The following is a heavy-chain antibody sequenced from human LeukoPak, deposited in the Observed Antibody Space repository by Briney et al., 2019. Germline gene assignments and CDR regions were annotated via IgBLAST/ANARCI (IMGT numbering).Heavy chain of an antibody. D-gene: IGHD6-13*01. Sequence: NTSETLSLTCAVYGGSFSGYYWSWIRQPPGKGLEWIGEINHSGSTNYNPSLKSRVTISVDTSKNQFSLKLSSVTAADTAVYYCARAPRKRIAAAGTVYYDMDVWGQGTTVTVSS. CDR3: ARAPRKRIAAAGTVYYDMDV. V-gene: IGHV4-34*01. CDR1: GGSFSGYY. J-gene: IGHJ6*02. CDR2: INHSGST.